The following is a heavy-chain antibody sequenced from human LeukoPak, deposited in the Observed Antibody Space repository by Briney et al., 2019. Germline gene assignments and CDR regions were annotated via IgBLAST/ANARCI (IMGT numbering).Heavy chain of an antibody. Sequence: GGSLRLSCAASGFTFSSYAMSWVRQAPGKGLEWVSDISGSGGSTYYADSVKGRFTISRDNSKNTLYLQMNSLRAEDTAVYYCAKAEFYDFWSGYYSDYWGQGTLVTVSS. V-gene: IGHV3-23*01. CDR3: AKAEFYDFWSGYYSDY. J-gene: IGHJ4*02. D-gene: IGHD3-3*01. CDR2: ISGSGGST. CDR1: GFTFSSYA.